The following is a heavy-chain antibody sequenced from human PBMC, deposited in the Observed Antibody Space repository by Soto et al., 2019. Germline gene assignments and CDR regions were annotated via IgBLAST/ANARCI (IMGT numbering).Heavy chain of an antibody. CDR2: ISPYDGNT. Sequence: ASVKVSCKASGYTFSSYGINWVRQAPGQGLEWLGWISPYDGNTKYAQILQGRVSMTTDTSTKTAYMEVRSLRSDDTAVYYCARGGYYDSSGSRNYHYYRMNVWGQGTTVTVSS. CDR3: ARGGYYDSSGSRNYHYYRMNV. V-gene: IGHV1-18*01. J-gene: IGHJ6*02. CDR1: GYTFSSYG. D-gene: IGHD3-22*01.